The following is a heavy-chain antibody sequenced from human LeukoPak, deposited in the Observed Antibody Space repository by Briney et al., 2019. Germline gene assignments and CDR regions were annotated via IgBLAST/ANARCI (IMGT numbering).Heavy chain of an antibody. D-gene: IGHD2-2*01. CDR3: AKDLKGETGSAATDY. Sequence: PGGSLRLSCAASGFIFSPYAMSWVRQAPGKGLEWVAGIAGGDDRFYADSVKGRFSISRDNSKNTVDLQMNSLRVEDTAVYYCAKDLKGETGSAATDYWGQGTLVTVSS. V-gene: IGHV3-23*01. J-gene: IGHJ4*02. CDR2: IAGGDDR. CDR1: GFIFSPYA.